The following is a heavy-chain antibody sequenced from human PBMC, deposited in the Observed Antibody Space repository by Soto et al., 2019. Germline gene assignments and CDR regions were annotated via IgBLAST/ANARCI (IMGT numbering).Heavy chain of an antibody. J-gene: IGHJ4*02. Sequence: GGSLRLSCVASGFTFSRYVMSWGRQAPGKGLEWVSTINSNGDSTYYADSVKGRFTISRDNSRNSLYLQVNSLRAEDTAVYYWARVPDLDYCSRTSCLYYFDYWGQGALVTVSS. D-gene: IGHD2-2*01. CDR1: GFTFSRYV. V-gene: IGHV3-23*01. CDR3: ARVPDLDYCSRTSCLYYFDY. CDR2: INSNGDST.